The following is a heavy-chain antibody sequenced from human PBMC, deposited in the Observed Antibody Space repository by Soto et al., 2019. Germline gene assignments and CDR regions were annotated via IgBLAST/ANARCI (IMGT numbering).Heavy chain of an antibody. CDR2: INAGNGNT. D-gene: IGHD6-13*01. V-gene: IGHV1-3*01. CDR3: AMYRSSWYGYDPMHV. J-gene: IGHJ6*01. Sequence: PSLKISCKASGYTFTSYAIHWVRQTPGQRLEWMGWINAGNGNTKYSQKFQGRVTITRDTSASTAYMELSSLRSEYTAVYYCAMYRSSWYGYDPMHVWGQGTTVTVSS. CDR1: GYTFTSYA.